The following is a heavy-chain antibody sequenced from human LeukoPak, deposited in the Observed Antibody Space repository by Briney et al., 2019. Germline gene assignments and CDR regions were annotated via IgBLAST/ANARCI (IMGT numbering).Heavy chain of an antibody. CDR1: GFTFSTCS. J-gene: IGHJ4*02. D-gene: IGHD1-26*01. Sequence: GGSLRLSCAASGFTFSTCSMKWVRQAPGKALEWVSSISGSSYHIYYADSVKGRFTISRDNANNLLYLQMNSLRTEDTAVYYCASGTIVGARGADNWGQGTLVTVSS. CDR3: ASGTIVGARGADN. CDR2: ISGSSYHI. V-gene: IGHV3-21*01.